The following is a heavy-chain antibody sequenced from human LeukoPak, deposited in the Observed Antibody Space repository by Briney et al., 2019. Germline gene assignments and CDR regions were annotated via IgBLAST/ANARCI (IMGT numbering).Heavy chain of an antibody. CDR2: IYSGGSA. V-gene: IGHV3-53*01. CDR1: GFTVSSNY. CDR3: AKPYYYGSGSHFDY. J-gene: IGHJ4*02. Sequence: GRSLRLSCAASGFTVSSNYMSWVRQAPGKGLEWVSVIYSGGSAYYADSVKGRFTISRDNSKNTLYLQMNSLRAEDTAVYYCAKPYYYGSGSHFDYWGQGTLVTVSS. D-gene: IGHD3-10*01.